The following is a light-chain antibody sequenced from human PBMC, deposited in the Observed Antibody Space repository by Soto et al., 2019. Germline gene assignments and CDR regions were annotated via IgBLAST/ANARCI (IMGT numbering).Light chain of an antibody. CDR1: SSDVGGYKY. J-gene: IGLJ1*01. CDR3: SSYTSSSTRV. Sequence: QSVLTQPASVSGSPGQSITISCTGTSSDVGGYKYVSWYQQHPGKAPKLMIYEVSNRPSGVSNRFSGSKSGNTASLTISGLQAEDEADYYCSSYTSSSTRVFGPGTKLPVL. V-gene: IGLV2-14*01. CDR2: EVS.